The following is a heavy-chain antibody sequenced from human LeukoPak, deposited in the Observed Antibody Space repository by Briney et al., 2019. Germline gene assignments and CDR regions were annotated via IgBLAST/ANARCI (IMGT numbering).Heavy chain of an antibody. CDR1: GFTVSSNY. Sequence: GGSLRLSCAASGFTVSSNYMSWVRQAPGKGLEWVTVIYSGGSTYYADSVKGRFTISRDNSKNTLYLQMNSLRAEDTAVYYCARYGSGSYYNLFDYWGQGTLVTVSS. V-gene: IGHV3-53*01. CDR3: ARYGSGSYYNLFDY. D-gene: IGHD3-10*01. CDR2: IYSGGST. J-gene: IGHJ4*02.